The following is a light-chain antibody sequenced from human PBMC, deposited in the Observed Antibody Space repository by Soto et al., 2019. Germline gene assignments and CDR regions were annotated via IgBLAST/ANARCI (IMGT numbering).Light chain of an antibody. CDR3: TSYTSSIPFYV. V-gene: IGLV2-14*03. J-gene: IGLJ1*01. CDR1: RTDVADGYDY. CDR2: DVS. Sequence: QSALTQPASVSGSPGQSIAISCTGVRTDVADGYDYVSWYQQHPGQAPQLIIYDVSNRPSGVSDRFSGSKSGNTASLTISGLQAEDVSEYYCTSYTSSIPFYVFGTGTKVTVL.